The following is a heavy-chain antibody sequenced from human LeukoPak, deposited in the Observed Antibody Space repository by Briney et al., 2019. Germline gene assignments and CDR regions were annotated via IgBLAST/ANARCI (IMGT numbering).Heavy chain of an antibody. CDR3: ARGKTRITIFGVVIYYYGMDV. J-gene: IGHJ6*02. CDR1: GYTFTSYD. CDR2: MNPNSGNT. V-gene: IGHV1-8*01. Sequence: ASVKVSCKAPGYTFTSYDINWVRQATGQGLEWMGWMNPNSGNTSYAQKFQGRVTMTRNTSISTAYMELSSLRSEDTAVYYCARGKTRITIFGVVIYYYGMDVWGQGTTVTVSS. D-gene: IGHD3-3*01.